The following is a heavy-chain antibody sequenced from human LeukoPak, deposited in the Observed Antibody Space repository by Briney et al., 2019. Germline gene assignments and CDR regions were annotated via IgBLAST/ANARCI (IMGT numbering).Heavy chain of an antibody. V-gene: IGHV1-18*01. CDR2: ISGYNGNT. Sequence: ASVKVSCKASGYTFTTYGISWVRQAPGQGLEWMGWISGYNGNTNFAQKLQGRVTMTTDTSTNTAYMELRSLRSDDTAVYYCARDIVVVPAAIHMDAWGQGTTVTVSS. CDR1: GYTFTTYG. CDR3: ARDIVVVPAAIHMDA. J-gene: IGHJ6*02. D-gene: IGHD2-2*01.